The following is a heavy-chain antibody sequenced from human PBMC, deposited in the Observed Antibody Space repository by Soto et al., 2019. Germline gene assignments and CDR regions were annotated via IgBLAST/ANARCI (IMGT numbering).Heavy chain of an antibody. CDR3: ARLNYGSGSPSDY. V-gene: IGHV4-39*01. CDR1: GGSISSSSYY. J-gene: IGHJ4*02. Sequence: SETLSLTCTVSGGSISSSSYYWGWIRQPPGKGLEWIGSIYYSGSTYYNPSLKSRVTISVDTSKNQFSLKLSSVTAADTAVYYCARLNYGSGSPSDYWGQGTLVTVSS. CDR2: IYYSGST. D-gene: IGHD3-10*01.